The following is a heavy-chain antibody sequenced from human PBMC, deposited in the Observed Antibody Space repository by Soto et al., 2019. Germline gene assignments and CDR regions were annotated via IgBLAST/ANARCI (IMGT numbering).Heavy chain of an antibody. CDR3: AGPYSSSWGEDYYYYGMDV. J-gene: IGHJ6*02. D-gene: IGHD6-6*01. Sequence: GGSLRLSCAASGFTFSSYAMHWVRQAPGKGLEWVAVISYDGSNKYYADSVKGRFTISRDNSKNTLYLQMNSLRAEDTAVYYCAGPYSSSWGEDYYYYGMDVWGQGTTVTVSS. CDR2: ISYDGSNK. CDR1: GFTFSSYA. V-gene: IGHV3-30-3*01.